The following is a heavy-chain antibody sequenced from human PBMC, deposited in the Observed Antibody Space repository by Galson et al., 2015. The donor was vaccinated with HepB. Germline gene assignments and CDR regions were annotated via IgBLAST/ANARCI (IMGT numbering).Heavy chain of an antibody. CDR2: IKSKTDGGTT. CDR1: GFTFSNAW. Sequence: SLRLSCAASGFTFSNAWMNWVRQAPGKGLEWVGRIKSKTDGGTTDYAAPVKGRFTISRDDSKNTLYLQMNSLKTEDTAVYYCTTWGGHYYYYYMDVWGKGTTVTVSS. J-gene: IGHJ6*03. CDR3: TTWGGHYYYYYMDV. V-gene: IGHV3-15*07. D-gene: IGHD3-16*01.